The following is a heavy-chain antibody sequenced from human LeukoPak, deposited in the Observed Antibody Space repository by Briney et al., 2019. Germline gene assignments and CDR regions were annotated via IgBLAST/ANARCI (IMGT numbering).Heavy chain of an antibody. CDR2: IYSGGST. Sequence: PGGSLRLSCAASGFTFSSYSMNWVRQAPGKGLEWVSVIYSGGSTYYADSVKGRFTISRDNSKNTLYLQMNSLRAEDTAVYYCAKDMSGGDCPDYWGQGTLVTVSS. CDR1: GFTFSSYS. D-gene: IGHD2-21*02. V-gene: IGHV3-66*01. CDR3: AKDMSGGDCPDY. J-gene: IGHJ4*02.